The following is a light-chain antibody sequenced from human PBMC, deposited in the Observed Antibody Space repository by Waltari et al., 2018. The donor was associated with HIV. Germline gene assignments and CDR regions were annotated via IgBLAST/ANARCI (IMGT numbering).Light chain of an antibody. CDR2: EVT. CDR3: SSFANRDGFYVL. V-gene: IGLV2-8*01. Sequence: QSAMTQPPSASGSPGQSVTLSCTRTNSDIGTYASAPWYQQPPGKAPKLVISEVTKRPSGVSDRFSGSKSGNTAFLTVSGLQAEDEADYYCSSFANRDGFYVLFGGGTRLTVL. CDR1: NSDIGTYAS. J-gene: IGLJ2*01.